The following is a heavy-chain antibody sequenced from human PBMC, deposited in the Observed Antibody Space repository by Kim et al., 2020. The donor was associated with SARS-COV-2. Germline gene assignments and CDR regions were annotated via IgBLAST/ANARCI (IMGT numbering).Heavy chain of an antibody. CDR1: GYTFTSYP. J-gene: IGHJ5*02. V-gene: IGHV7-4-1*02. Sequence: ASVKVSCKASGYTFTSYPMNWVRQAPGQGLEWMGWINTNTGNPTYAQGFTVRFVFSLDTSVSTAYLQISSLKADDTAVYFCARGYGSGRPIFGLWGQGTLVTVSS. D-gene: IGHD3-10*01. CDR2: INTNTGNP. CDR3: ARGYGSGRPIFGL.